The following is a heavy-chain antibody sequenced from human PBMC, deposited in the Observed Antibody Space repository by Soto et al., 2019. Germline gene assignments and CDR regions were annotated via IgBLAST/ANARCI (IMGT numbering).Heavy chain of an antibody. CDR1: GGRFSTYA. CDR2: IITFFGAA. CDR3: ARGGKERFRGPGMDV. D-gene: IGHD1-26*01. J-gene: IGHJ6*02. V-gene: IGHV1-69*01. Sequence: QVQLVQSGAEVRKPGSSVRVSCKASGGRFSTYAFNWVRQAPGQGLEWLGGIITFFGAAMYAQKFQGTVTITADEVKTTAYMELSGRRSDDTAVYYCARGGKERFRGPGMDVWGQGTTGTVSS.